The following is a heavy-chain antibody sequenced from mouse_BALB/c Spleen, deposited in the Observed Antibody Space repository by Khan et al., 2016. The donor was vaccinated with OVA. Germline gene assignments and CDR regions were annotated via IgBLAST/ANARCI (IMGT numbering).Heavy chain of an antibody. CDR3: ARSNGNYWFAY. Sequence: QIQLVQSGPELKKPGETVKISCKASGYTLTNYGMNWVKQAPGKGLKWMGWINTYTGEPTYAEDFKGRIAFSLETSASTAYLQINNLKNEDTATCFCARSNGNYWFAYWGQGTLVTVSA. D-gene: IGHD2-1*01. V-gene: IGHV9-3-1*01. J-gene: IGHJ3*01. CDR2: INTYTGEP. CDR1: GYTLTNYG.